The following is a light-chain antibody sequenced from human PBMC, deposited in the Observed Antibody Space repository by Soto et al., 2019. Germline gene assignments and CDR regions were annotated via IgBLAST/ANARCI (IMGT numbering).Light chain of an antibody. CDR1: SSNIGAGYD. J-gene: IGLJ3*02. V-gene: IGLV1-40*01. CDR2: GNS. Sequence: QSVLTQPPSVSGAPRQRVTISCTGSSSNIGAGYDVHWYQQLPGTAPKLLIYGNSNRPSGVPDRFSGSKSGTSASLAITGIQAEDEADYYCQSYDSSLSGWVFGGGTQLTVL. CDR3: QSYDSSLSGWV.